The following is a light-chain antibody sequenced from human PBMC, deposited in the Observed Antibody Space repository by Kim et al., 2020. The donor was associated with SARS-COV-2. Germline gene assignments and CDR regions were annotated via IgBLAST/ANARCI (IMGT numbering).Light chain of an antibody. V-gene: IGKV3-11*01. J-gene: IGKJ4*01. Sequence: PGAGATPSRRASHNVSISLAWYQQTPGQAPRLLIYDAAIRAAGIPDRCSGSGSGTDFTLTIGSLAPEDFAIYYCQQRGSWPPALTFGGGTKVDIK. CDR3: QQRGSWPPALT. CDR1: HNVSIS. CDR2: DAA.